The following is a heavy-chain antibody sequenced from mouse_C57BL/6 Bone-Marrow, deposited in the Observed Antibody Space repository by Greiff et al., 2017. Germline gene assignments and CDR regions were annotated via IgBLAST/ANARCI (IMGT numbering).Heavy chain of an antibody. D-gene: IGHD2-4*01. CDR1: GYSFTDYN. Sequence: EVKLMESGPELVKPGASVKISCKASGYSFTDYNMNWVKQSNGKSLEWIGVINPNYGTTSYNQKFKGKATLTVDQSSSTAYMQLNSLTSEDSAVYYCARGDDFYYYAMDYWGQGTSVTVSS. CDR3: ARGDDFYYYAMDY. CDR2: INPNYGTT. J-gene: IGHJ4*01. V-gene: IGHV1-39*01.